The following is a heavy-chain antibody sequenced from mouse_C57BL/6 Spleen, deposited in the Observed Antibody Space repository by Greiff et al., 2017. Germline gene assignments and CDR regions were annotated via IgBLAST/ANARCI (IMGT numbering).Heavy chain of an antibody. V-gene: IGHV2-6-1*01. CDR2: IWSDGST. CDR3: ARQGIYYGYDGDYYAMDY. J-gene: IGHJ4*01. D-gene: IGHD2-2*01. Sequence: QVQLKESGPGLVAPSQSLSITCTVSGFSLTSYGVHWVRQPPGKGLEWLVVIWSDGSTTYNSALKSRLSISKDNSTSQVFLKMNSLQTDDTAMYYCARQGIYYGYDGDYYAMDYWGQGTSVTVSS. CDR1: GFSLTSYG.